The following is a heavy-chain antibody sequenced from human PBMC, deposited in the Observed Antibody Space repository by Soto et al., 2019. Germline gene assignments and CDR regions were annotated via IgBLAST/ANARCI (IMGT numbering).Heavy chain of an antibody. CDR2: IRGNAYGGTT. CDR3: TRASSLDFDF. V-gene: IGHV3-49*04. Sequence: GGSLRLSCTTSGFTFGDYALSWVRQAPGKGLEWVGFIRGNAYGGTTDYAASVKGRFTISRDDSKSIAYLQMNSLRTEDTALYYCTRASSLDFDFWGQGTLVTVSS. CDR1: GFTFGDYA. J-gene: IGHJ4*02. D-gene: IGHD3-16*01.